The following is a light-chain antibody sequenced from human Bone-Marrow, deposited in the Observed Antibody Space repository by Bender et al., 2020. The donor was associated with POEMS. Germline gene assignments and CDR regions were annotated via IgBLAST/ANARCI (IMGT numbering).Light chain of an antibody. CDR2: RDT. CDR3: QTFDISTYVI. V-gene: IGLV3-1*01. J-gene: IGLJ2*01. Sequence: HKSGQSPVMVISRDTTRPSGISERFSASTSGNTATLTISETQTLDEADYYCQTFDISTYVIFGGGTKLTVL.